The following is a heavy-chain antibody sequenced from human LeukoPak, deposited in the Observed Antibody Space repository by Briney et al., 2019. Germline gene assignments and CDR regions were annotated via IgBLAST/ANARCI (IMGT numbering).Heavy chain of an antibody. J-gene: IGHJ4*02. CDR2: ISTSSYT. CDR3: ARAEAHTSSMDY. V-gene: IGHV3-69-1*01. D-gene: IGHD6-6*01. CDR1: GFTFDDYA. Sequence: PGRSLRLSCAASGFTFDDYAMHWVRQAPGKGLEWVSFISTSSYTYYADSVKGRFTISRDNAKTSLYLQMNSLRAEDTAVYCCARAEAHTSSMDYWGQGTLVTVSS.